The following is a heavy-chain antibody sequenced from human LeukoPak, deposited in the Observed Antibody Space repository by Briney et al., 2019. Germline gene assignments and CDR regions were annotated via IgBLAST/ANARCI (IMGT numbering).Heavy chain of an antibody. CDR1: GFTFSSYW. V-gene: IGHV3-48*01. CDR3: ARENWDIVAIPMDV. D-gene: IGHD5-12*01. J-gene: IGHJ6*04. Sequence: GGSLRLSCAASGFTFSSYWMSWVRQAPGKGLEWISYISSSSSAIYYADSVRGRFIISRDNAKDSLYLQMNSLRAEDTAVYYCARENWDIVAIPMDVWGKGTTVTVSS. CDR2: ISSSSSAI.